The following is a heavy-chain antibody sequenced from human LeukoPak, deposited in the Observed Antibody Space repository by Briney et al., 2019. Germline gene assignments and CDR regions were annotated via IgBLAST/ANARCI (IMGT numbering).Heavy chain of an antibody. CDR1: GFTLSDSA. CDR3: ARDRGTYNWLDP. Sequence: PGGSVRLSCAASGFTLSDSAIHWLRQASGKGLEWVGLIDRPAKSYATAYGASVGGRFTISRDDSKNTAYLQMDSLKTEDTALYYCARDRGTYNWLDPWGQGPLVTVSS. CDR2: IDRPAKSYAT. J-gene: IGHJ5*02. D-gene: IGHD1-26*01. V-gene: IGHV3-73*01.